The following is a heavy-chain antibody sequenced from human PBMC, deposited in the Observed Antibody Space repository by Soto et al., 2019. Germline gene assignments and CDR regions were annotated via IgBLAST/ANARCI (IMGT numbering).Heavy chain of an antibody. CDR1: AGSFSVYY. V-gene: IGHV4-34*01. D-gene: IGHD6-19*01. CDR2: INHIGST. CDR3: AREPASSSGLAWWFDP. Sequence: SHMLSLPCAVYAGSFSVYYWRWIRQPQGKGLDWVGEINHIGSTNYNPSLKSRVTISVDTSKNQFSLKLSSVTAADTAVYYRAREPASSSGLAWWFDPWGQGTMVTVSS. J-gene: IGHJ5*02.